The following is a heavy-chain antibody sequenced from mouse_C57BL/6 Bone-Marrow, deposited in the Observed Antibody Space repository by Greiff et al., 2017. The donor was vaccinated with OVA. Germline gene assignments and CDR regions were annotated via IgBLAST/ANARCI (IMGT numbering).Heavy chain of an antibody. D-gene: IGHD2-4*01. J-gene: IGHJ1*03. CDR3: ARSDYERDWYFDV. CDR1: GYAFSSSW. V-gene: IGHV1-82*01. Sequence: VKLQESGPELVKPGASVKISCKASGYAFSSSWMNWVKQRPGKGLEWIGRIYPGDGDTNYNGKFKGKATLTADKSSSTAYMQLSSLTSEDSAVYFCARSDYERDWYFDVWGTGTTVTVSS. CDR2: IYPGDGDT.